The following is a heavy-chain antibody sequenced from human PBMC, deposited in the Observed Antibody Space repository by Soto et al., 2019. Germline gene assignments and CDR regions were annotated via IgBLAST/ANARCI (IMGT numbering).Heavy chain of an antibody. CDR3: ARRHYGSGSYYGRYYYGMDV. V-gene: IGHV4-34*01. D-gene: IGHD3-10*01. Sequence: SETLSLTCAVYGGSFSGYYWSWIRQPPGKGLEWIGEINHRGSTNYNPSLKSRVTISVDTSKNQFSLKLSSVTAADTAVYYCARRHYGSGSYYGRYYYGMDVWGQGTTVT. CDR2: INHRGST. CDR1: GGSFSGYY. J-gene: IGHJ6*02.